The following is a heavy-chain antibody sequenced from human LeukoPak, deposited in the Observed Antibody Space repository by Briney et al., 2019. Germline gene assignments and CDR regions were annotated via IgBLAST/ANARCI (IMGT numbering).Heavy chain of an antibody. J-gene: IGHJ4*02. CDR1: GGPISSSNYY. CDR2: IYYSGST. Sequence: SETLSLTCTVSGGPISSSNYYWGWIRQPPGKGLEWIGSIYYSGSTYYNPSLKSRVTISVDTSKNQFSLKLSSVTAADTAVYYCARIDILTGYYRIDYWGQGTLVTVSS. V-gene: IGHV4-39*01. CDR3: ARIDILTGYYRIDY. D-gene: IGHD3-9*01.